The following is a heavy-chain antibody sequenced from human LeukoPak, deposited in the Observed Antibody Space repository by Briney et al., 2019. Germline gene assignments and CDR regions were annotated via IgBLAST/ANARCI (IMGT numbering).Heavy chain of an antibody. CDR1: GGSFSGYY. V-gene: IGHV4-34*01. D-gene: IGHD2-15*01. Sequence: SETLSLTCAVYGGSFSGYYWSWIRQPPGKGLEWIGEINRSGSTNYNPSLKSRVTISVDTSKNRFSLKLSSVTAADTAVYYCARGRAAWRYFDYWGQGTLVTVSS. J-gene: IGHJ4*02. CDR3: ARGRAAWRYFDY. CDR2: INRSGST.